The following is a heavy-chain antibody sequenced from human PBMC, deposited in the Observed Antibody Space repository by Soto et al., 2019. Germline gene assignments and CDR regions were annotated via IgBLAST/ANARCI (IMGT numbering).Heavy chain of an antibody. CDR3: TTDFLAVIVGATYAFDI. Sequence: GGSLRLSCAASGFTFSNAWMNWVRQAPGKGLEWVGRIKSKTDGGTTDYAAPVKGRFTISRDDSKNTLYLQMNSLKTEDTAVYYCTTDFLAVIVGATYAFDIWGQGTMVTVSS. J-gene: IGHJ3*02. V-gene: IGHV3-15*07. CDR1: GFTFSNAW. CDR2: IKSKTDGGTT. D-gene: IGHD1-26*01.